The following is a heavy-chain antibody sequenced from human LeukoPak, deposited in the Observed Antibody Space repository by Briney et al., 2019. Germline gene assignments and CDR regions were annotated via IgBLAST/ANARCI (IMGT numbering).Heavy chain of an antibody. Sequence: PGGSLRLSCAASGLTFSSFDMHWVRQVTGKGLEWVSAIGLGGDTYYPGSVKGRFTISRENAKNSLYLQMNSLRAGDTAVYYCVRASSSWYYFDYRGQGTLVTVSS. V-gene: IGHV3-13*04. CDR3: VRASSSWYYFDY. CDR2: IGLGGDT. CDR1: GLTFSSFD. J-gene: IGHJ4*02. D-gene: IGHD6-13*01.